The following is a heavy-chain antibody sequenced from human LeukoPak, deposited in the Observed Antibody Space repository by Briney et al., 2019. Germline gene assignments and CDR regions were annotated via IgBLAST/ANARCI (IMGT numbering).Heavy chain of an antibody. D-gene: IGHD3-22*01. Sequence: GGSLRLSCAASGFTFSSYGMHWVRQAPGKGLEWVAVISYDGSNKYYADSVKGRFTISRDNSKNTLYLQMNSLRAEDTAVYYCAKGVSSGPQDYWGQGTLVTVSS. CDR2: ISYDGSNK. V-gene: IGHV3-30*18. CDR3: AKGVSSGPQDY. CDR1: GFTFSSYG. J-gene: IGHJ4*02.